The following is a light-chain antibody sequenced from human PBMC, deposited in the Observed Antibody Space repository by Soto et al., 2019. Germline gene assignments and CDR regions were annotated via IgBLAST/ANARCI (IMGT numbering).Light chain of an antibody. J-gene: IGKJ4*01. Sequence: PGERATLSCRASQSVSSSLAWYQQKPGQAPRLLIYGASSRATGIPTRFSGSGSGTDFTLTISNLEPEDFAVYYCQQHISWPLTFGGGTKVDIK. V-gene: IGKV3-11*01. CDR3: QQHISWPLT. CDR1: QSVSSS. CDR2: GAS.